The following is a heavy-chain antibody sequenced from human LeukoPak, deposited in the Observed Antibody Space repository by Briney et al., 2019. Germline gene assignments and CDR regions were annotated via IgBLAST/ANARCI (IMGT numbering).Heavy chain of an antibody. V-gene: IGHV3-7*01. J-gene: IGHJ4*02. CDR1: GFTFSRYW. D-gene: IGHD6-13*01. Sequence: GGSQRVSCADSGFTFSRYWMSWVGQAPPTGLEWVANIKQDGREKYYVDSLKGRFTISRDNAKNSVSLQMNSLRAEDTAVYYCARERVQQQPVGYWGQGTLVTVSS. CDR2: IKQDGREK. CDR3: ARERVQQQPVGY.